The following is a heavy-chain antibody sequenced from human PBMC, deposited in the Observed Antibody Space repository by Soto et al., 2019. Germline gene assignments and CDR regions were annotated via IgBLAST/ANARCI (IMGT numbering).Heavy chain of an antibody. CDR1: GFIFTSSS. J-gene: IGHJ4*02. Sequence: ASVKVSCKASGFIFTSSSVQWVRQARGQRLEWIGWITVGTGNTNYAQKFQERVTITRDMSTSTAYMELSNLRSEDTAVYYCAAGDSSGYYGGWGQGTQVTVSS. CDR2: ITVGTGNT. D-gene: IGHD3-22*01. CDR3: AAGDSSGYYGG. V-gene: IGHV1-58*01.